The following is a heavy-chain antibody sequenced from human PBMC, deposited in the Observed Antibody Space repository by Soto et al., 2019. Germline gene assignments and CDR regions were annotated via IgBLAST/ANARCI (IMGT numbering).Heavy chain of an antibody. CDR1: GFTFSTYA. J-gene: IGHJ4*02. CDR3: AKDEYYYSRSGYYIFDS. V-gene: IGHV3-23*01. D-gene: IGHD3-22*01. CDR2: IVGRGAST. Sequence: PGGSLRLSCVASGFTFSTYAMTWVRQAPGKGLEWVSTIVGRGASTYYADSVKGRFTISRDNSKKTLYLQMNSLRPEDTALYYCAKDEYYYSRSGYYIFDSWGQGTLVTVSS.